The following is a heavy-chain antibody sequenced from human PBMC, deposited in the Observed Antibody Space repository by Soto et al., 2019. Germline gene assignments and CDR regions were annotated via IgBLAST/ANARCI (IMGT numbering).Heavy chain of an antibody. V-gene: IGHV3-30*03. Sequence: PGGSLRLSCAASDFAFSSYGIHWVRQAPGKGLEWVAASPYDGRETFYADSAKGRFTVSKDMSKNTAFLQMNALRHEDTAVYFCARDSGRPILNFDNWGQGTSVTVSS. D-gene: IGHD3-10*01. J-gene: IGHJ4*02. CDR3: ARDSGRPILNFDN. CDR2: SPYDGRET. CDR1: DFAFSSYG.